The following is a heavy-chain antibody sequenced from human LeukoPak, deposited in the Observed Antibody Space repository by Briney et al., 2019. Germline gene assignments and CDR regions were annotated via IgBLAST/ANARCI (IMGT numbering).Heavy chain of an antibody. V-gene: IGHV5-51*01. D-gene: IGHD3-22*01. CDR2: IYPGDSDT. Sequence: PGESLKISCKGSGYSFTSYWIGWVRQMPGKGLEWMGIIYPGDSDTRYSPSFQGQVTISADKSISTAYLQWSSLKASDTAMYYCARPAIHYYDXSGXPXTXXFDYWGQGTLVTVS. CDR1: GYSFTSYW. CDR3: ARPAIHYYDXSGXPXTXXFDY. J-gene: IGHJ4*02.